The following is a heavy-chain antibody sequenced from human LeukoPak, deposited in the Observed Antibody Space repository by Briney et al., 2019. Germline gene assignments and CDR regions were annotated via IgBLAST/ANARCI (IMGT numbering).Heavy chain of an antibody. CDR3: AGRQLSYCSSTSCYFDY. CDR2: IIPIFGTA. J-gene: IGHJ4*02. Sequence: ASVKVSCKASGGTFISYGISWVRQAPGQGQEWKGGIIPIFGTAIYAQTFQGSVTITTVESTSPAYMELTSLRSEDTAVYYCAGRQLSYCSSTSCYFDYGGQGTLVIVSS. V-gene: IGHV1-69*05. CDR1: GGTFISYG. D-gene: IGHD2-2*01.